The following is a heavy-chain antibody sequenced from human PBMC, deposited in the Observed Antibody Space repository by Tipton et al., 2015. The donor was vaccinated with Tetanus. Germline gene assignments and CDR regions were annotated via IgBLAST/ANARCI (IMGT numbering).Heavy chain of an antibody. CDR3: ARRLGPYTGDHIWHFDL. CDR1: GFTFSGST. D-gene: IGHD7-27*01. CDR2: IYPGDSDT. Sequence: SLRLSCAASGFTFSGSTMHWVRQGSGKGLEWMGIIYPGDSDTTYSPSFQGQVTISADRSISTAYLQWSSLKASDTAIYFCARRLGPYTGDHIWHFDLWGRGTLVTVSS. V-gene: IGHV5-51*01. J-gene: IGHJ2*01.